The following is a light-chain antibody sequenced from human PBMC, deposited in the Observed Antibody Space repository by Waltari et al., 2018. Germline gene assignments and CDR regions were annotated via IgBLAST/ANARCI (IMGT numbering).Light chain of an antibody. J-gene: IGLJ3*02. Sequence: QSALTQPASVSGSPGQSITISCTGTSSDVGGYNYVSWYQGHPGKAPKLMIYDVSKRPSGVANRYSGSKSGNTASLTISGLQAEDEADYYCSSYTSSSTWVFGGGTKVTVL. CDR2: DVS. V-gene: IGLV2-14*01. CDR3: SSYTSSSTWV. CDR1: SSDVGGYNY.